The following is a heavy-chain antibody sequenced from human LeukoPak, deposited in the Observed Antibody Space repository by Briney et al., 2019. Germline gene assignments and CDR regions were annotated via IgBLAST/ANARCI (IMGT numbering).Heavy chain of an antibody. D-gene: IGHD3-9*01. CDR2: IYYSGST. Sequence: PSETLSLTCTVSGGSISSYYWSWIRQPPGKGLEWIGYIYYSGSTNYNPSLKSRVTISVDTSKNQFSLKLSSVTAADTAVYYCAREGDTILGYFDYWGQGTLVTVSS. CDR1: GGSISSYY. J-gene: IGHJ4*02. CDR3: AREGDTILGYFDY. V-gene: IGHV4-59*01.